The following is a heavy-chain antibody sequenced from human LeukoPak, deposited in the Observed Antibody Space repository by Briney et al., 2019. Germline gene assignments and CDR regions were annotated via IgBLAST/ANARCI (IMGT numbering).Heavy chain of an antibody. J-gene: IGHJ3*02. CDR1: EFTFSSYA. Sequence: GGSLRLSCAASEFTFSSYAMHWVRQAPGKGLEWVAVISYDGSNKYYADSVKGRFTISRDNSKNTLYLQMNSLRAEDTAVYYCARDRVEMATPTGAFDIWGQGTMVTVSS. D-gene: IGHD5-24*01. CDR2: ISYDGSNK. CDR3: ARDRVEMATPTGAFDI. V-gene: IGHV3-30-3*01.